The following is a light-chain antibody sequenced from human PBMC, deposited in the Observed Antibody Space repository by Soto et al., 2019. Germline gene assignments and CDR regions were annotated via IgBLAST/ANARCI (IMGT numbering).Light chain of an antibody. J-gene: IGKJ1*01. CDR2: GAS. V-gene: IGKV3-20*01. CDR1: QSVSSSY. CDR3: QQYGSPPRT. Sequence: EIVLTQSPGTPSLSPGERATLSCRASQSVSSSYLAWYQQKPGQAPRLLIYGASFRATGIPDRFSGSGSGTDFTLTISRLEPEDFAVYHCQQYGSPPRTFGQGTKVEIK.